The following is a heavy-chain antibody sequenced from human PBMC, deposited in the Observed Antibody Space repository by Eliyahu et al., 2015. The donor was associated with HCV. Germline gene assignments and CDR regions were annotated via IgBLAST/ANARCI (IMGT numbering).Heavy chain of an antibody. V-gene: IGHV3-53*01. CDR1: GFTVTSNY. CDR2: IYSGGGT. Sequence: EVQLVESGGGLIQPGGSLRLSCAASGFTVTSNYMNWVRQAPGKGLEWVSVIYSGGGTYYADSVKGRFTISRDNSKNTLYLQMNSLRAEDTAVYYCARGAGVVGATMESWGQGTLLTVSS. J-gene: IGHJ4*02. CDR3: ARGAGVVGATMES. D-gene: IGHD1-26*01.